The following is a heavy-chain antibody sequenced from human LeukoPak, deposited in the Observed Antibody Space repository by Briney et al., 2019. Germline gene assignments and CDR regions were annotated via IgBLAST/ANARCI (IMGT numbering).Heavy chain of an antibody. CDR2: IYYSGRT. CDR1: GDSISSYF. Sequence: SETLSLTCTVSGDSISSYFWSWIRQSPGKGLEWIGYIYYSGRTNYNPSLKSRVTISVDTSKNQFSLKVISMTAADTAVYYCARWNIFTGFDYWGQGSLVTVSS. CDR3: ARWNIFTGFDY. D-gene: IGHD1/OR15-1a*01. J-gene: IGHJ4*02. V-gene: IGHV4-59*12.